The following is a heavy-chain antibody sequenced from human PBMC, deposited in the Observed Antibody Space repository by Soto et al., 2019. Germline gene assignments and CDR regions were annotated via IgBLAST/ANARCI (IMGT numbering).Heavy chain of an antibody. Sequence: SETLSLTCSVSGGSISSSSYYWGWIRQPPGKGLEWIGSIYYSGSTYYNPCLKSRVTISVDRSKNQFSLKLSSVTAADTAVYYCARDSYGDYTPGGFDYWGQGTLVTVSS. CDR1: GGSISSSSYY. CDR3: ARDSYGDYTPGGFDY. CDR2: IYYSGST. J-gene: IGHJ4*02. V-gene: IGHV4-39*07. D-gene: IGHD4-17*01.